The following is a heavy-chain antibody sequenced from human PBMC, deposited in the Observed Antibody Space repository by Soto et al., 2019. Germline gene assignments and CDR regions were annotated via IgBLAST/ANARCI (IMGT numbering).Heavy chain of an antibody. J-gene: IGHJ4*02. Sequence: SETLSITCAVYGGSFSGYYWSWIRQPPGKGLEWIGEINHSGSTNYNPSLKSRVTISVDTSKNQFSLKLSSVTAADTAVYYCASGVTPYYFDYWGQGTLVTVSS. CDR2: INHSGST. D-gene: IGHD4-4*01. CDR1: GGSFSGYY. V-gene: IGHV4-34*01. CDR3: ASGVTPYYFDY.